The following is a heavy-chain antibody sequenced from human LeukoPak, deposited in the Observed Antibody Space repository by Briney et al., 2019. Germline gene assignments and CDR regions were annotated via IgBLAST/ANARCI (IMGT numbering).Heavy chain of an antibody. CDR1: GYTFTSYD. J-gene: IGHJ6*03. CDR2: MNPNSGNT. CDR3: ARGLTPQLWLIGYYYYYMDV. Sequence: ASVKVSCKASGYTFTSYDINWVRQATGQGLEWMGWMNPNSGNTGYAQKFQGRVTITRNTSISTAYMELSSLRSEDTAVYYCARGLTPQLWLIGYYYYYMDVWGKGTMVTVSS. D-gene: IGHD5-18*01. V-gene: IGHV1-8*03.